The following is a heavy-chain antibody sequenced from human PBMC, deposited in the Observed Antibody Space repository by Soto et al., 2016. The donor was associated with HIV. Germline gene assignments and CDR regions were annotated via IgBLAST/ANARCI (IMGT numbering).Heavy chain of an antibody. CDR2: INSDGSSA. V-gene: IGHV3-74*01. Sequence: EVQLMESGGGLVQVGGSLRLSCAAPGFTFSNYWMHWVRQVPGKGLVWVSRINSDGSSANYADSIKGRFTISRDNAKNTLYLQMNSLGAEDTAVYYCARDWGDFDWLYYPQSGPFDYWGQGTPVTVSS. CDR3: ARDWGDFDWLYYPQSGPFDY. J-gene: IGHJ4*02. CDR1: GFTFSNYW. D-gene: IGHD3-9*01.